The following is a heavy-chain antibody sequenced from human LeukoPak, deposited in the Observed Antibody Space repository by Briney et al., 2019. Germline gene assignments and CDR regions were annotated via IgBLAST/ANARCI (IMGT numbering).Heavy chain of an antibody. CDR3: ARAGGYDFWSGDHFDY. CDR1: GGSLSSGSYY. Sequence: SQTLSLTCTVSGGSLSSGSYYWNWNRQPAGQGLEWIGRIYTSGSTNYNPSLKSRITISVDTSKDQFSLQLSSVTAADTAVYYCARAGGYDFWSGDHFDYWGQGTLVTVSS. CDR2: IYTSGST. J-gene: IGHJ4*02. D-gene: IGHD3-3*01. V-gene: IGHV4-61*02.